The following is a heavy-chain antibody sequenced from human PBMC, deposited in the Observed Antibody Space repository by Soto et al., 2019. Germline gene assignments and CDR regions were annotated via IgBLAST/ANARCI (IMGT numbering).Heavy chain of an antibody. Sequence: SETLSLTCTVSGGSISSGGYYRSWIRQHPGKGLEWIGYIYYSGSTYYNPSLKSRVTISVDTSKNQFSLKLSSVTAADTAVYYCARVPGITIFGVAHNWFDPWGQGTLVTVSS. D-gene: IGHD3-3*01. J-gene: IGHJ5*02. CDR3: ARVPGITIFGVAHNWFDP. V-gene: IGHV4-31*03. CDR2: IYYSGST. CDR1: GGSISSGGYY.